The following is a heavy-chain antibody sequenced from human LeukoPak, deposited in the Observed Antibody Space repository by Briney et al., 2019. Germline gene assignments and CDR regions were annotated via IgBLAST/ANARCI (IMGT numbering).Heavy chain of an antibody. CDR1: GFTFSDSA. D-gene: IGHD2-2*01. CDR3: TRLSTPIDY. J-gene: IGHJ4*02. Sequence: LPGGSLRLSCAASGFTFSDSAMHWVRQASGKGLEWVGRIRRKTNSYATAYAASVKGRFTISRDDSKNTAYLQMNSLKTEDTAVYYCTRLSTPIDYWGQGTLVTVSS. CDR2: IRRKTNSYAT. V-gene: IGHV3-73*01.